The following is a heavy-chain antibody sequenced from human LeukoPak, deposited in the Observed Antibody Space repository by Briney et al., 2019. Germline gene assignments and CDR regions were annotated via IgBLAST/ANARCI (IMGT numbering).Heavy chain of an antibody. D-gene: IGHD6-13*01. Sequence: GGSRRLSWAASGLTFSSYWMTWVRKAPGKGRKWVANIKKDGSEKYYVDSVKGRFTISRDNAKNSLYLQMNSLRAEDTAVYYCARDQSSWYGKDHYYFDYWGQGTLVTVSS. J-gene: IGHJ4*02. CDR2: IKKDGSEK. CDR1: GLTFSSYW. V-gene: IGHV3-7*01. CDR3: ARDQSSWYGKDHYYFDY.